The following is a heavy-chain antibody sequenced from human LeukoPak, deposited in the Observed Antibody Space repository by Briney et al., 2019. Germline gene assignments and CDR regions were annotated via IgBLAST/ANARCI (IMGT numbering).Heavy chain of an antibody. D-gene: IGHD3-16*02. Sequence: GASVKVSCKASGYTFTSYGISWVRQAPGQGLEWMGGIIPIFGTANYAQKFQGRVTITADESTSTAYMELSSLRSEDTAVYYCTVWGSYRYLFDYWGQGTLVTVSS. J-gene: IGHJ4*02. V-gene: IGHV1-69*13. CDR1: GYTFTSYG. CDR3: TVWGSYRYLFDY. CDR2: IIPIFGTA.